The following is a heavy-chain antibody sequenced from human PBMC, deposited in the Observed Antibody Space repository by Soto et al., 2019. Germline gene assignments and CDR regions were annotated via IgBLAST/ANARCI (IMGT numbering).Heavy chain of an antibody. D-gene: IGHD6-6*01. Sequence: LRLSCAASGFTFSSYGIHWVRQAPGKGLEWVAVIWYDGSNKYYAESVKGRFTISRDNSKNTLYLRMNSLRADDTAVYYCARDGAEIAARAYYYGMDVWGQGTTVTVSS. J-gene: IGHJ6*02. CDR2: IWYDGSNK. CDR3: ARDGAEIAARAYYYGMDV. CDR1: GFTFSSYG. V-gene: IGHV3-33*01.